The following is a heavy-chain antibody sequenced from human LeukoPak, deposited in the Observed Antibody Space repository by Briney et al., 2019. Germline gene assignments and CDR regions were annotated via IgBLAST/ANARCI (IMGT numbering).Heavy chain of an antibody. Sequence: SETLSLTCTVSGGAISSSSYYCGWIRQPPGKGLEWIGSIYYSGSTYYNPSLKSRVTISLDTSKNQFSLKLSSVTAADTAVYYCASQKLELWGQGTLVTVSS. CDR3: ASQKLEL. J-gene: IGHJ4*02. CDR1: GGAISSSSYY. D-gene: IGHD1-7*01. CDR2: IYYSGST. V-gene: IGHV4-39*01.